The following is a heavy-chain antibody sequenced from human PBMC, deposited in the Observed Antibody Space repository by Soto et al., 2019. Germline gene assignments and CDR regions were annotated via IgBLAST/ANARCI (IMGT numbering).Heavy chain of an antibody. CDR3: AREEYSGTPAGY. D-gene: IGHD1-26*01. CDR2: ISYDGSNK. J-gene: IGHJ4*02. Sequence: QVQLVESGGGVVQPGRSLRLSCAASGFTFSSYAMHWVRQAPGKGLEWVAVISYDGSNKYYADSVKGRFTISRDNSKNTPYLQMNSLRAEDTAVYYCAREEYSGTPAGYWGQGTLVTVSS. CDR1: GFTFSSYA. V-gene: IGHV3-30-3*01.